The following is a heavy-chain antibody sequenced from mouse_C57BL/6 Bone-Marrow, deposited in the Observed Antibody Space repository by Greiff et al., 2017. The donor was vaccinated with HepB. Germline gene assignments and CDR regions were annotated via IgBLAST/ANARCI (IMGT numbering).Heavy chain of an antibody. CDR1: GYTFTSYW. D-gene: IGHD1-1*01. V-gene: IGHV1-69*01. CDR3: ARGSSYWYFDV. CDR2: IDPSDSYT. J-gene: IGHJ1*03. Sequence: QVQLQQPGAELVMPGASVKLSCKASGYTFTSYWMHWVKQRPGQGLEWIGEIDPSDSYTNYNQKFKGKSTLTVDKSSSTADMQLSSLTSEDSAVYYCARGSSYWYFDVWGTGTTVTVSS.